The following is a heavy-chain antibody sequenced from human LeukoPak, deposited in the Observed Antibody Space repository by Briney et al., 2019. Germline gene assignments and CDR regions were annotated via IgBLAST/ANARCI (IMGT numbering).Heavy chain of an antibody. V-gene: IGHV4-61*01. CDR2: IYYSGST. J-gene: IGHJ4*02. D-gene: IGHD5-18*01. Sequence: SETLSLTCTVSGGSVSSGSYYWSWIRQPPGKGLEWIGYIYYSGSTNYNPSLKSRVTISVDTSKNQFSLELSSVTAADTAVYYCAREGAMVFDYWGQGTLVTVSS. CDR1: GGSVSSGSYY. CDR3: AREGAMVFDY.